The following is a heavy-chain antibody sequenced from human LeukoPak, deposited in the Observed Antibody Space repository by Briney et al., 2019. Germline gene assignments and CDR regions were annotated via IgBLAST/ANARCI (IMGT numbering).Heavy chain of an antibody. J-gene: IGHJ3*02. Sequence: GGSLRLSCAASGFTFSSYAMHWVRQAPGKGLEWVAVISYDGSNKYYADSVKGRFTISRDNSKNTLYLQMNSLRAEDTAVYYCARDLDYYDSSGYAADAFDIWGQGTMVTVSS. V-gene: IGHV3-30*04. CDR2: ISYDGSNK. D-gene: IGHD3-22*01. CDR3: ARDLDYYDSSGYAADAFDI. CDR1: GFTFSSYA.